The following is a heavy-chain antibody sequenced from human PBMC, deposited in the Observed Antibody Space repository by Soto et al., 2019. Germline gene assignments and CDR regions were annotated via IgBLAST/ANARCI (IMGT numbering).Heavy chain of an antibody. CDR1: GGSISSGGYS. CDR3: ASFPVNPGRDSSPIFDS. Sequence: SETLSLTCAVSGGSISSGGYSWSWIRQPPGKGLEWIGYIYHSGSTYYNPSLKGRVTISVDTSKNQISLRLNSVTAADTAVYYCASFPVNPGRDSSPIFDSWGQGNLVTVSS. CDR2: IYHSGST. J-gene: IGHJ4*02. V-gene: IGHV4-30-2*05. D-gene: IGHD3-22*01.